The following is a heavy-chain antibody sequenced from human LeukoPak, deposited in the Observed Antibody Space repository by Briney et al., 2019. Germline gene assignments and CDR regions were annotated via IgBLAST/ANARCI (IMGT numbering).Heavy chain of an antibody. D-gene: IGHD2-21*02. V-gene: IGHV4-59*01. CDR3: ARAGAYCGGDCYYFDY. CDR2: IYYSGST. CDR1: GGSISSYY. Sequence: SETLSLTSTVSGGSISSYYWSWIRQPPGKGLEWIGYIYYSGSTNYNPSLKSRVTISVDTSKNQFSLKLSSVTAADTAVYYCARAGAYCGGDCYYFDYWGQGTLVTVSS. J-gene: IGHJ4*02.